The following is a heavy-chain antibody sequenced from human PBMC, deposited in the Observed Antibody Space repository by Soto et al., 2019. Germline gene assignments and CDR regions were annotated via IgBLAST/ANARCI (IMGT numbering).Heavy chain of an antibody. CDR1: GGTFSSYT. J-gene: IGHJ5*02. D-gene: IGHD2-2*02. CDR3: AREENIVVVPAAILRYNWFDP. V-gene: IGHV1-69*04. CDR2: IIPILGIA. Sequence: SVKVSCKASGGTFSSYTISWVRQAPGQGLEWMGRIIPILGIANYAQKFQGRVTITADKSTSTAYMELSSLRSEDTAVYYCAREENIVVVPAAILRYNWFDPWGQGTLVTVSS.